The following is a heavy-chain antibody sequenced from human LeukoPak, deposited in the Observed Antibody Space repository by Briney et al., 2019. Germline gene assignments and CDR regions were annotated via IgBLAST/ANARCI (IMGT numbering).Heavy chain of an antibody. CDR1: GGSFSGYY. Sequence: PSETLSLTCAVYGGSFSGYYWSWIRQPPGKGLEWIGEINHSGSTNYNPSLKSRVTISVDTSKNQFSLKLSSVTAADTAVYYCATSTYYYDSSGYYYAEGYFDCWGQGTLVTVSS. CDR3: ATSTYYYDSSGYYYAEGYFDC. J-gene: IGHJ4*02. V-gene: IGHV4-34*01. CDR2: INHSGST. D-gene: IGHD3-22*01.